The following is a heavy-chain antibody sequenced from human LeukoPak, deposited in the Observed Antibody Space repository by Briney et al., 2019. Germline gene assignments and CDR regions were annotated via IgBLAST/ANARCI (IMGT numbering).Heavy chain of an antibody. CDR3: ARQVDYYYGSGSYLDY. V-gene: IGHV3-48*04. D-gene: IGHD3-10*01. Sequence: GGSLRLSCAASGFTFSSYAMSWVRQAPGKGLEWVSYISSSSSTIYYADSVKGRFTISRDNAKNSLYLQMNSLRAEDTAVYYCARQVDYYYGSGSYLDYWGQGTLVTVSS. J-gene: IGHJ4*02. CDR2: ISSSSSTI. CDR1: GFTFSSYA.